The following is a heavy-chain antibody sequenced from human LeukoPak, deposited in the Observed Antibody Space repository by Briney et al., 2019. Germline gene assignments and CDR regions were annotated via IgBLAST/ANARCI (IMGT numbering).Heavy chain of an antibody. CDR2: ISSNGGST. D-gene: IGHD6-13*01. J-gene: IGHJ4*02. Sequence: GGPLRLSCAASGFTFSSYAMHWVRQAPGKGLEYVSAISSNGGSTYYANSVKGRFTISRDNSKNTLYLQMGSLRAEDMAVYYCARGGIAAVGAFDYWGQGTLVTVSS. CDR1: GFTFSSYA. CDR3: ARGGIAAVGAFDY. V-gene: IGHV3-64*01.